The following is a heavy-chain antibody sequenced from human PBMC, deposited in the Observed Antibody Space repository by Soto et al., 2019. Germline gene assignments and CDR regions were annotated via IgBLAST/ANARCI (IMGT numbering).Heavy chain of an antibody. D-gene: IGHD4-4*01. V-gene: IGHV4-4*02. J-gene: IGHJ5*02. Sequence: SETLSLTCTVSGGSISSSNWWSWVRQPPGKGLEWIGEIYHSGSTNYNPSLKSRVTMSVDKSKDQFSLTLSSVTAADTAVYYCASSTDYIWFDPWGQGTLVTVSS. CDR3: ASSTDYIWFDP. CDR2: IYHSGST. CDR1: GGSISSSNW.